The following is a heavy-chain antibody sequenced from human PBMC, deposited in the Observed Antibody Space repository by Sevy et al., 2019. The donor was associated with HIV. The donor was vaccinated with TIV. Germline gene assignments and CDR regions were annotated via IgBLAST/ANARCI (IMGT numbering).Heavy chain of an antibody. J-gene: IGHJ4*02. Sequence: ASVKVSCKVSGYTLTQLSMHWVRQAPGKGLEWMGSFDPEDGETIYEQKFQGRVTMTEDTSTDTAYMELSSLKSEDTAVFYCAITKDYYDSSGYPFDCWGQRTLVTVSS. CDR3: AITKDYYDSSGYPFDC. D-gene: IGHD3-22*01. CDR1: GYTLTQLS. CDR2: FDPEDGET. V-gene: IGHV1-24*01.